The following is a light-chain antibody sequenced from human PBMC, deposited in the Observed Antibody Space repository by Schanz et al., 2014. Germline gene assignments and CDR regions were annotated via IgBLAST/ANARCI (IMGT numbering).Light chain of an antibody. CDR3: SSYAGSFVV. CDR2: EGT. V-gene: IGLV2-14*02. J-gene: IGLJ2*01. CDR1: SSDVGSNNI. Sequence: QSALTQPASVSGSPGQSITISCTGTSSDVGSNNIVSWYQQHPGKAPKLMIYEGTKRPLGVSNRFSGSKSGNTASLTVSGLQAEDEADYYCSSYAGSFVVFGGGTKVTVL.